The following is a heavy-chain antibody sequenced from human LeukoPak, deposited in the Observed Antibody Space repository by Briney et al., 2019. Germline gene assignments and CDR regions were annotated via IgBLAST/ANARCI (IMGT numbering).Heavy chain of an antibody. CDR3: ARHRAEMATITDDAFDM. V-gene: IGHV4-4*09. Sequence: SETLSLTCTVSGSSIGAYSWSWIRQPPGKGLEWIGYIYTTGSTHHNPSHKSRVTMSLDRSKNQFSLRLTYVTAADTAVFYCARHRAEMATITDDAFDMWGRGTMVTVSS. J-gene: IGHJ3*02. CDR1: GSSIGAYS. D-gene: IGHD5-24*01. CDR2: IYTTGST.